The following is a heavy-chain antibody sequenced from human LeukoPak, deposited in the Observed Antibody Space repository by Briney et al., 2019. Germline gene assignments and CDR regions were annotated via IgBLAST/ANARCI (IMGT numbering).Heavy chain of an antibody. CDR1: GFIFSNYA. V-gene: IGHV3-48*01. CDR3: ATRRFGELTY. J-gene: IGHJ4*02. D-gene: IGHD3-10*01. CDR2: ISSSGSTT. Sequence: GGSLRLSCAVSGFIFSNYAMSWVRQAPGKGLEWVSYISSSGSTTYYADSVKGRFSISRDASKNTLYLQMNSLRVEDTAVYYCATRRFGELTYWGQGTLVTVSS.